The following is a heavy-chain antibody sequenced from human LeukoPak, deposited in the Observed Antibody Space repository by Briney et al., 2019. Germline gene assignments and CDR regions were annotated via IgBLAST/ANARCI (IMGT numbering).Heavy chain of an antibody. V-gene: IGHV3-11*01. Sequence: GGSLRLSCAASGFTFSDYYMSWIRQAPGKGLEWVSYISSSGSTIYYAYSVKGRFTISRDNAKNSLYLQMNSLRAEDTAVYYCARDQAVVVPHYYYYMDVWGKGTTVTVSS. CDR1: GFTFSDYY. D-gene: IGHD2-2*01. CDR2: ISSSGSTI. J-gene: IGHJ6*03. CDR3: ARDQAVVVPHYYYYMDV.